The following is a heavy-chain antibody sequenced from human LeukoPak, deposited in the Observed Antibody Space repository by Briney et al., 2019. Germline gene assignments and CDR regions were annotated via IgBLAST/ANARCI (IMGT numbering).Heavy chain of an antibody. Sequence: PGGSLRLSCAASGFTFSSYSMNWVCQAPGKGLEWVSSISSSSSYIYYADSVKGRFTISRDNAKNSLYLQMNSLRAEDTAVYYCARAPRSSSPSYFDYWGQGTLVTVSS. CDR2: ISSSSSYI. J-gene: IGHJ4*02. CDR1: GFTFSSYS. D-gene: IGHD6-6*01. V-gene: IGHV3-21*01. CDR3: ARAPRSSSPSYFDY.